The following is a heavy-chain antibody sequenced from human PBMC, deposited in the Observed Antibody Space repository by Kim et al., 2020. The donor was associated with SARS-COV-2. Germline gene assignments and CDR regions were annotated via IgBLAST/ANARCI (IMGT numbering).Heavy chain of an antibody. J-gene: IGHJ5*02. CDR3: ARVRGTAAEHRKPSRGWFDP. CDR1: GYTFTSYA. Sequence: ASVKVSCKASGYTFTSYAMNWVRQAPGQGLEWMGWINTNTGNPTYAQGFTGRFVFSLDTSVSTAYLQISSLKAEDTAVYYCARVRGTAAEHRKPSRGWFDPWGQGTLVTVSS. V-gene: IGHV7-4-1*02. CDR2: INTNTGNP. D-gene: IGHD6-13*01.